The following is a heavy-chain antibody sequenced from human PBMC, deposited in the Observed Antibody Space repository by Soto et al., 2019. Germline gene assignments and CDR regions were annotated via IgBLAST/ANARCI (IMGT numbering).Heavy chain of an antibody. CDR1: GGPIKTGDYY. Sequence: SETLSLTCNVSGGPIKTGDYYWNWIRQPPGKGLEWIGYVFYSGATNYSPSLKSRAAISMDTSKNQFSLSLTSVTAADTAVYYCARAGFSYGHLLFWGQGIRVTVS. D-gene: IGHD3-10*01. CDR3: ARAGFSYGHLLF. V-gene: IGHV4-30-4*01. CDR2: VFYSGAT. J-gene: IGHJ4*02.